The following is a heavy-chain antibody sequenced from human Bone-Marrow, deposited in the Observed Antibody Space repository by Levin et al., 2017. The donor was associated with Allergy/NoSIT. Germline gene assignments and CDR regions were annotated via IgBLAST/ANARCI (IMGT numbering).Heavy chain of an antibody. CDR1: GGSISSYY. D-gene: IGHD3-22*01. Sequence: SCTVSGGSISSYYWSWIRQPAGKGLEWIGRIYTSGSTNYNPSLKSRVTMSVDTSKNQFSLKLSSVTAADTAVYYCARVGYYDSSGAFDIWGQGTMVTVSS. CDR3: ARVGYYDSSGAFDI. J-gene: IGHJ3*02. CDR2: IYTSGST. V-gene: IGHV4-4*07.